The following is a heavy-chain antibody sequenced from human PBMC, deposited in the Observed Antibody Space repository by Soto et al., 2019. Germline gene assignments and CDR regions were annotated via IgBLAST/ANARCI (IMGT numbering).Heavy chain of an antibody. Sequence: GGSLRLSCAASGFTFSNSWMSWVLQAPGKGLEWVGRIKSKTDGGTTDYAAPVKGRFTISRDDSKNTLYLQMNSLKTEDTAVYYCTTDLRMTTGYYYYMDVWGKGTTVTVSS. J-gene: IGHJ6*03. CDR1: GFTFSNSW. V-gene: IGHV3-15*01. CDR2: IKSKTDGGTT. CDR3: TTDLRMTTGYYYYMDV. D-gene: IGHD4-4*01.